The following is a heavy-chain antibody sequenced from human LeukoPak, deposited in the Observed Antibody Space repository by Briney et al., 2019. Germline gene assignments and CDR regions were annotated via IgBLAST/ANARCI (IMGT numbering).Heavy chain of an antibody. CDR1: GGTFSSYA. CDR3: ARDPPGRPYSSSSYG. Sequence: SVKVSCKASGGTFSSYAISWVRQAPGQGRGWMGGIIPMFGTANYAQKFQGRVTITADNSTNKAYMELSSLRSEDTAVYYCARDPPGRPYSSSSYGWGQGTLVTVSS. D-gene: IGHD6-6*01. V-gene: IGHV1-69*06. J-gene: IGHJ4*02. CDR2: IIPMFGTA.